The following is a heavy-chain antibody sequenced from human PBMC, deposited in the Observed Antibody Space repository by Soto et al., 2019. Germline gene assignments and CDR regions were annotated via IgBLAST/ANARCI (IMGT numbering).Heavy chain of an antibody. CDR2: ISAYNGNT. Sequence: QVQLVQSGAEVKKPGASMKVSCKASGYTFINNAITWVRQAPGQGLEWMGWISAYNGNTNYAQKLQGRVTMTIDIYTSTAYMELRSLRSDDTAVYYCARDQAFGMDVWGQGTTVTVSS. J-gene: IGHJ6*02. CDR1: GYTFINNA. D-gene: IGHD3-16*01. V-gene: IGHV1-18*01. CDR3: ARDQAFGMDV.